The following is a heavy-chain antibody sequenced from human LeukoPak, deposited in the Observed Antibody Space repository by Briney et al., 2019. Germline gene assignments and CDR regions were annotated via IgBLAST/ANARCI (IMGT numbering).Heavy chain of an antibody. V-gene: IGHV1-69*05. D-gene: IGHD2-21*02. CDR2: IIPIFGTA. Sequence: ASVKVSCKASGGTFSSYAISWVRQAPGQGLEWMGRIIPIFGTANYAQKLQGRVTMTTDTSTSTAYMELRSLRSDDTAVYYCARGPLTQDYWGQGTLVTVSS. J-gene: IGHJ4*02. CDR1: GGTFSSYA. CDR3: ARGPLTQDY.